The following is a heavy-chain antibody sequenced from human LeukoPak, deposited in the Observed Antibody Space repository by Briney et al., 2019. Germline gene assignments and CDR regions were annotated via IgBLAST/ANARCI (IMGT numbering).Heavy chain of an antibody. CDR3: ARAGGSWGAQDY. CDR1: GYSISSGYY. V-gene: IGHV4-38-2*02. CDR2: IYHSGST. Sequence: SETLSLTCTVSGYSISSGYYWGWIRQPPGKGLEWIGSIYHSGSTYYNPSLKSRVTISVDTSKNQFSLKLSSVTAADTAVYYCARAGGSWGAQDYWGQGTLVTVSS. D-gene: IGHD3-10*01. J-gene: IGHJ4*02.